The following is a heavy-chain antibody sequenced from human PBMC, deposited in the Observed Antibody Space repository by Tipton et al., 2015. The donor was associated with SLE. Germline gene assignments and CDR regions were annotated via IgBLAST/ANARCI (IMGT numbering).Heavy chain of an antibody. J-gene: IGHJ4*02. CDR1: GGSISSSNW. V-gene: IGHV4-4*02. CDR3: ARGKPYYDFSSGYYSFDY. D-gene: IGHD3-3*01. Sequence: TLSLTCAVSGGSISSSNWWSWVRQPPGKGLEWIGEIYHSGSTNYNPSLKSRVTISVDKSKNQFSLKLSSVTAADTAVYYCARGKPYYDFSSGYYSFDYWGQGTLVTVSS. CDR2: IYHSGST.